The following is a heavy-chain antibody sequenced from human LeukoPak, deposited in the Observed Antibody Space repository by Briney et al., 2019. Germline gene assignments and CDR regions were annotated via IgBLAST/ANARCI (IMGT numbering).Heavy chain of an antibody. D-gene: IGHD2-15*01. CDR3: ARSTCGGSCYSRDY. V-gene: IGHV1-18*01. Sequence: GASVKVSCTASGYTFTSYGISWVRQAPGQGLEWMGWISAYNGNTNYTQKLQGRVTMTTDTSTSTAYMELRSLRSDDTAVYYCARSTCGGSCYSRDYWGQGTLVTVSS. CDR1: GYTFTSYG. CDR2: ISAYNGNT. J-gene: IGHJ4*02.